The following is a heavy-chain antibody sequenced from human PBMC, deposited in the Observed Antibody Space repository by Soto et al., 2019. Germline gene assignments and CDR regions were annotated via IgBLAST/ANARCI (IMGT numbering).Heavy chain of an antibody. J-gene: IGHJ4*02. D-gene: IGHD3-22*01. CDR3: AKDLVPSSSGFFDY. V-gene: IGHV3-9*01. CDR1: GFTFDDYA. CDR2: ISWNSGSI. Sequence: GGSLRLSCAASGFTFDDYAMHWVRQAPGKGLEWVSGISWNSGSIGYADSVKGRFTISRDNAKNSLYLQMNSLRAEDTALYYCAKDLVPSSSGFFDYWGQGTLVTVSS.